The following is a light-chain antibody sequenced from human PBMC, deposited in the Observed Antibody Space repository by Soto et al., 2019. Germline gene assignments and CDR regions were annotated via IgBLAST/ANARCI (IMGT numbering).Light chain of an antibody. CDR1: QSVSSY. CDR2: DAS. CDR3: QQRSNWPRT. Sequence: EIVLTQSPATLSLSPGERATLSCRASQSVSSYLAWYQQKPGQAPRLLIYDASNRATGIPARFSRSGSGTDFTHTISSLEPEDFAVYYCQQRSNWPRTFGQGTKV. V-gene: IGKV3-11*01. J-gene: IGKJ1*01.